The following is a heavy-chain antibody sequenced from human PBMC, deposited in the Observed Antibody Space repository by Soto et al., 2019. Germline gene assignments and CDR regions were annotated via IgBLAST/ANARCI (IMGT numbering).Heavy chain of an antibody. Sequence: ASVKVSCKASGYTFTSYAMHWVRQAPGQRLEWMGWINAGNGNTKYSQKFQGRVTITRDTSASTAYMELSSLRSEDTAVYYCARGLQWGYYYYYGMDVWGQGTTVTSP. J-gene: IGHJ6*02. D-gene: IGHD4-4*01. V-gene: IGHV1-3*01. CDR1: GYTFTSYA. CDR3: ARGLQWGYYYYYGMDV. CDR2: INAGNGNT.